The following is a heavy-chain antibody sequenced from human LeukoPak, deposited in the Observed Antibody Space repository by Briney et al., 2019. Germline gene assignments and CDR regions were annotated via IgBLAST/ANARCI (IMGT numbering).Heavy chain of an antibody. V-gene: IGHV3-21*01. J-gene: IGHJ4*02. CDR2: ISSSSSYI. Sequence: GGSLRLSCAASGFTFSSYSMNWVRQAPGKGLEWVSSISSSSSYIYYADSVKGRFTISRDNAKNSLYLQTNSLRAEDTAVYYCARKTSTTVVMEYYFDYWGQGTLVTVSS. CDR1: GFTFSSYS. D-gene: IGHD4-23*01. CDR3: ARKTSTTVVMEYYFDY.